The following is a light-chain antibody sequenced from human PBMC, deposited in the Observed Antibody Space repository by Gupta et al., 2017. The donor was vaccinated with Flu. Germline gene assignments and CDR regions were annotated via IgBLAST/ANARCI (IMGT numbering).Light chain of an antibody. CDR1: SGHSSYI. CDR2: LEGSGSY. V-gene: IGLV4-60*03. CDR3: ETWDSTLKV. Sequence: QHVLTQSSSASASLGSSVKLTCTLSSGHSSYIIAWHQQQPGKAPRYLMKLEGSGSYNKGSGVPDRFSGSSSGADRYLTISNLQSEDEADYYCETWDSTLKVFGGGTKLTVL. J-gene: IGLJ3*02.